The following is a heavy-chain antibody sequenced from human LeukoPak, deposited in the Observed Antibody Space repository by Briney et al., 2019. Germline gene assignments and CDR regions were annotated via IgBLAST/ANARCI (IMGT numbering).Heavy chain of an antibody. CDR3: ARFALSSSLDY. CDR1: GYSISSGYY. CDR2: IYPGYSDT. J-gene: IGHJ4*02. D-gene: IGHD6-13*01. V-gene: IGHV5-51*01. Sequence: ETLSLTCTVSGYSISSGYYWGWIRQPPGKGLEWMGIIYPGYSDTRYSPSFQGQVTFSVDTSTSTVYLQWSSLKASDTAIYYCARFALSSSLDYWGQGTLVTVSP.